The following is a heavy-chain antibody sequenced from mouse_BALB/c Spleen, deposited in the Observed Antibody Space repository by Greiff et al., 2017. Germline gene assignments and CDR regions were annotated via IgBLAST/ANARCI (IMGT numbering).Heavy chain of an antibody. CDR2: ILPGSGST. CDR1: GYTFSSYW. V-gene: IGHV1-9*01. J-gene: IGHJ4*01. CDR3: ARRGYGKGDAMDY. Sequence: QVQLKQSGAELMKPGASVKISCKATGYTFSSYWIEWVKQRPGHGLEWIGEILPGSGSTNYNEKFKGKATFTADTSSNTAYMQLSSLTSEDSAVYYCARRGYGKGDAMDYWGQGTSVTVSS. D-gene: IGHD2-1*01.